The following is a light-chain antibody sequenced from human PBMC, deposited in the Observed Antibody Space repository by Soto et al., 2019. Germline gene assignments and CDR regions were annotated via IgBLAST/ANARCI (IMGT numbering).Light chain of an antibody. V-gene: IGKV1-5*01. CDR3: QQYDGY. CDR1: QNINRW. Sequence: DIQMTQSPSTLAASVGDRVTITCRASQNINRWLAWYQQKPGKDPKVLIYDASSLESGVPSRFSGSGSGTEFTLTSTSLQPDDFATYYCQQYDGYFGPGTKVDFK. J-gene: IGKJ3*01. CDR2: DAS.